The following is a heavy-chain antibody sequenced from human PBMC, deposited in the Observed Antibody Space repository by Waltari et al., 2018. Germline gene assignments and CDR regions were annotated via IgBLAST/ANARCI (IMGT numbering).Heavy chain of an antibody. V-gene: IGHV3-48*04. Sequence: EVQLVESGGGLVQPGGSLQLSCAASGFTFSRYSMNWVRQAPGKGLEWVSYMRSSSSTIYYADSVKGRFTISRDNAKNSLYLQMNSLRAEDTAVYYCARDQEGAKDYWGQGTLVTVSS. CDR3: ARDQEGAKDY. CDR1: GFTFSRYS. J-gene: IGHJ4*02. CDR2: MRSSSSTI. D-gene: IGHD1-26*01.